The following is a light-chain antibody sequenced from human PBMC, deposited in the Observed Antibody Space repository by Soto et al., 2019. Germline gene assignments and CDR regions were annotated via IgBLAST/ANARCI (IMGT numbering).Light chain of an antibody. CDR2: KTS. J-gene: IGKJ1*01. Sequence: DIHMTQSPSTLSASVGDRVTITCRASQSISIWLAWYQQKPGTAPNLLIYKTSSLETGVPSRFSGSGSGTEFTLTISSLQPDDFATYYCQHWNDYSLTYGQGTKVEVK. CDR3: QHWNDYSLT. V-gene: IGKV1-5*03. CDR1: QSISIW.